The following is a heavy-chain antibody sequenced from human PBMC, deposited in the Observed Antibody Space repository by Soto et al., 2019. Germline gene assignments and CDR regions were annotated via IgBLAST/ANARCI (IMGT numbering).Heavy chain of an antibody. D-gene: IGHD2-15*01. CDR1: GFTFSSFW. Sequence: EVQLVTSGGGLVQPGGSLRLSCAASGFTFSSFWMHWVRQVPGKGLVWVSRINGDGSITTYADSVKGRFTISRDNAKNTLHLQMNSLRAEDTALYYCTRSILGSADYWGQGILVTVSS. CDR2: INGDGSIT. CDR3: TRSILGSADY. J-gene: IGHJ4*02. V-gene: IGHV3-74*01.